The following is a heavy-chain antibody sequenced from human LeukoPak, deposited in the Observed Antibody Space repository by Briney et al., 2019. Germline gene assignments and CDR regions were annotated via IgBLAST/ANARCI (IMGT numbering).Heavy chain of an antibody. CDR3: ARGIVATTLDY. J-gene: IGHJ4*02. D-gene: IGHD5-12*01. Sequence: PSETLSLTCTVSGGSISSSSYYWGWIRQPPGKGLEWIGYIYYSGSTNYNPSLKSRVTMSVDTSKNQFSLKLSSVTAADTAVYYCARGIVATTLDYWGQGTLVTVSS. CDR1: GGSISSSSYY. V-gene: IGHV4-61*05. CDR2: IYYSGST.